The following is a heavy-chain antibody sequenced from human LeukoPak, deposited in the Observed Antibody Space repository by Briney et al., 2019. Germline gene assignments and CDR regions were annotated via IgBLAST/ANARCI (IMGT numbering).Heavy chain of an antibody. CDR1: GFTFSTYS. D-gene: IGHD6-19*01. CDR3: ARDRPVAVAGVPFYWFFDL. Sequence: GGSLRLSCAASGFTFSTYSMNWVRQAPGKGLEWVSSISSRSNYAYYANSVKGRFTISRDNAKNSLYLQMNSLRAEDTAVYYCARDRPVAVAGVPFYWFFDLWGRGTLVTVSS. J-gene: IGHJ2*01. V-gene: IGHV3-21*01. CDR2: ISSRSNYA.